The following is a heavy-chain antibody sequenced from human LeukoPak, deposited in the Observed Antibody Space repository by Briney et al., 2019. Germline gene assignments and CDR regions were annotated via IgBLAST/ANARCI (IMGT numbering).Heavy chain of an antibody. CDR3: ARDGYYYDSSGYYPPLDY. D-gene: IGHD3-22*01. J-gene: IGHJ4*02. V-gene: IGHV3-30*03. CDR2: ISYDGSNK. Sequence: GRSLRLSCAASGFTFSSYGMHWVRQAPGRGLEWVAVISYDGSNKYYADSVKGRFTISRDNSKNTLYLQMNSLRAEDTAVYYCARDGYYYDSSGYYPPLDYWGQGTLVTVSS. CDR1: GFTFSSYG.